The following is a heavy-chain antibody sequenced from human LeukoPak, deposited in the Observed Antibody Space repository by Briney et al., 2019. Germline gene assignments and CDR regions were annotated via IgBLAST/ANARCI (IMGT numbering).Heavy chain of an antibody. D-gene: IGHD6-25*01. CDR3: AILYSCGRGAGLAGFDP. CDR1: GGSISSYY. CDR2: IYYSGST. J-gene: IGHJ5*02. V-gene: IGHV4-59*08. Sequence: SETLSLTCTVSGGSISSYYWSWIRQPPGKGLEWIGYIYYSGSTNYNPSLKSRVTISVDTSKNQFSLKLSSVTAADTAVYYCAILYSCGRGAGLAGFDPWGQGTLVTVSS.